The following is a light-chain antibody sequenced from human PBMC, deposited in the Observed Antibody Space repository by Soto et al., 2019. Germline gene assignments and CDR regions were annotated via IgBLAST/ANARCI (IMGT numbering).Light chain of an antibody. CDR3: QQYDNLPLT. J-gene: IGKJ4*01. Sequence: DIQMTQYPSSLSASVGDRVTITCQASQDISNYLNWYQQKPGKAPKLLIYDASNLETGVPSRFSGSGSGTDFTFTISSLQPEDIATYYCQQYDNLPLTFGGVTKVEIK. CDR2: DAS. CDR1: QDISNY. V-gene: IGKV1-33*01.